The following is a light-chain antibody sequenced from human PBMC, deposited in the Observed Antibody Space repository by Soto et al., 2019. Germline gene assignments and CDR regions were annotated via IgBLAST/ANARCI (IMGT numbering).Light chain of an antibody. CDR3: QQRSNWPIT. J-gene: IGKJ5*01. Sequence: EILSTQFPRTLSLSPGGRATPSCRASQSVSSSYLAWYQQKPGQAHRLLIYDASNRATGIQARFSGSGSGTDFTLTIRSLEPEDFAVYYCQQRSNWPITFGQGTRLEIK. CDR1: QSVSSSY. CDR2: DAS. V-gene: IGKV3-11*01.